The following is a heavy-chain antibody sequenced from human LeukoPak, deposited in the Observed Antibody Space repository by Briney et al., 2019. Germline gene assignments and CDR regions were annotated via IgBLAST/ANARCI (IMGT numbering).Heavy chain of an antibody. V-gene: IGHV4-34*01. J-gene: IGHJ4*02. CDR2: INHRGST. CDR1: GGSINSYY. CDR3: ARAAYSSGWPRRDY. D-gene: IGHD6-19*01. Sequence: PSETLSLTCTVSGGSINSYYWSWIRQPPGKGLEWIGEINHRGSTNYNPSLKSRVTISVDTSKNQFSLRLSSVTAADTAVYYCARAAYSSGWPRRDYWGQGTLVTVSS.